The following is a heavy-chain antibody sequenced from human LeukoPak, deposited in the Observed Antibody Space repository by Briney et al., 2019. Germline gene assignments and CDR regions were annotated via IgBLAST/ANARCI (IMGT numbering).Heavy chain of an antibody. Sequence: ASVKVSCKASGYTFTGYYMHWVRQAPGQGLEWMGWINPNSGGTSYAQKFQGRVTMTRDTSISTAYMELSRLRSDDTAVYYCASESIAVAGPDYWGQGTLVTVSS. V-gene: IGHV1-2*02. D-gene: IGHD6-19*01. CDR3: ASESIAVAGPDY. CDR1: GYTFTGYY. J-gene: IGHJ4*02. CDR2: INPNSGGT.